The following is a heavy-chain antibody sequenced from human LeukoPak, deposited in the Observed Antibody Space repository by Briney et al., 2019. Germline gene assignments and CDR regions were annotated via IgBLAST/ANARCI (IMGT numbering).Heavy chain of an antibody. Sequence: AGSLRLPCAASGFTFSSYAMHWVRQAPGKGLEWVAVISYGGSNKYYADSVKGRLTIYRDNSKNTLYLQMNSLRAEDTAVYYCARELYYDNGWGDFDIWGQGTMVTVSS. V-gene: IGHV3-30-3*01. CDR3: ARELYYDNGWGDFDI. D-gene: IGHD3-9*01. J-gene: IGHJ3*02. CDR2: ISYGGSNK. CDR1: GFTFSSYA.